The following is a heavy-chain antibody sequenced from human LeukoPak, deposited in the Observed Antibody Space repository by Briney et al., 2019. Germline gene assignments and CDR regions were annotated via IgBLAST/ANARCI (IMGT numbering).Heavy chain of an antibody. Sequence: GGSLRLSCTASGFIFNNYEMKGLRQAPGKGLEWVSSISGSGSPMYYADSVKGRFIISRDNAKDSVSLQMNSLRAEDTAVYFCARDRRISAWTAFDYWGQGTLVTVSS. J-gene: IGHJ4*02. D-gene: IGHD6-6*01. CDR2: ISGSGSPM. CDR1: GFIFNNYE. CDR3: ARDRRISAWTAFDY. V-gene: IGHV3-48*03.